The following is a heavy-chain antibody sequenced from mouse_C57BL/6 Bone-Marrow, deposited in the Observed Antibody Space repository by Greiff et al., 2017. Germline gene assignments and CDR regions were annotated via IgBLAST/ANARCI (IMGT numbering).Heavy chain of an antibody. CDR1: GYTFTSYW. D-gene: IGHD1-1*01. V-gene: IGHV1-64*01. CDR3: ARDGFYGSSFCDY. CDR2: IHPNSGST. J-gene: IGHJ2*01. Sequence: QVQLQQPGAELVKPGASVKLSCKASGYTFTSYWMHWVKQRPGQGLEWIGMIHPNSGSTNYNEKFKSKATLTVDKSSSTAYMQLSSLTSEDSAVYYCARDGFYGSSFCDYWGQGTTLTVSS.